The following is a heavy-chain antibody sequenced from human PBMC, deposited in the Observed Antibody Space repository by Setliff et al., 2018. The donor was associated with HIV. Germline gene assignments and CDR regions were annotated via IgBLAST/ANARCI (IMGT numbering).Heavy chain of an antibody. CDR3: ARELGRGNHGSGSYYISTLFYYGMDV. Sequence: GASVKVSCKASGYTFTSYGISWVRQAPGQGLEWMGWINTNTGNPTYAQGFTGRFVFSLDTSVSTAYLQISSLKAEDTAVYYCARELGRGNHGSGSYYISTLFYYGMDVWGQGTTVTVSS. CDR1: GYTFTSYG. CDR2: INTNTGNP. J-gene: IGHJ6*02. D-gene: IGHD3-10*01. V-gene: IGHV7-4-1*02.